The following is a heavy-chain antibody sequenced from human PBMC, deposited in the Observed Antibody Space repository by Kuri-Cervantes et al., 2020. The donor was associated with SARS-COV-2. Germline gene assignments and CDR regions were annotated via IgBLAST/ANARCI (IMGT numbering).Heavy chain of an antibody. Sequence: TVYVSSEASGYTFNTYGISWVRQAPGQGLEWMGWSSTYNGYTNYEQKFQGRVTMTTDTSTSTAYMELRSLRSDDTAVYYCARVGATYFYGMNVWGQGTTVTVSS. CDR3: ARVGATYFYGMNV. J-gene: IGHJ6*02. CDR2: SSTYNGYT. D-gene: IGHD1-26*01. CDR1: GYTFNTYG. V-gene: IGHV1-18*01.